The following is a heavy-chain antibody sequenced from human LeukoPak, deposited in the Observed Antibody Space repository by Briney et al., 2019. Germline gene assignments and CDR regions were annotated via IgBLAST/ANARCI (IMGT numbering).Heavy chain of an antibody. D-gene: IGHD2-15*01. V-gene: IGHV4-34*01. CDR2: INHSGST. J-gene: IGHJ5*02. CDR1: GGSFSGYY. Sequence: SETLSLTCGVYGGSFSGYYWTWIRQPPGKGLEWIGEINHSGSTNYNPSLKSRVTISVDTSKNQFSLKLSSVTAADTAVYYCARWWGFDPWGQGTLVTVSS. CDR3: ARWWGFDP.